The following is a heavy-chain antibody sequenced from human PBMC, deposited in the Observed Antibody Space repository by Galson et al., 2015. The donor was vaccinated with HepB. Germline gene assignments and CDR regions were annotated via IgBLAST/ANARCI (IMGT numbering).Heavy chain of an antibody. J-gene: IGHJ4*02. CDR2: TYYRSKWHY. V-gene: IGHV6-1*01. Sequence: CAISGDSVSSTNAAWNWIRQSPSRGLEWLGRTYYRSKWHYDYAVSVESRITINPDTSKNQFSLQLNSVTPEDTAVYYCARGGYSPTRIFDNWGQGTLVTVSS. CDR3: ARGGYSPTRIFDN. D-gene: IGHD5-18*01. CDR1: GDSVSSTNAA.